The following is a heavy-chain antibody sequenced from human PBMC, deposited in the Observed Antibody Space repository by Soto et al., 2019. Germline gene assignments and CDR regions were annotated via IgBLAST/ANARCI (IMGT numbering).Heavy chain of an antibody. CDR1: GYTFTSYG. Sequence: ASVKVSCKASGYTFTSYGISWVRQAPGQGLEWMGWISVYNGNTNYAQKLQGRVTMTTDTSTSTAYMELRSLRSEDTAVYYCASGWFREFVCYFDYWGQGNLVTVSS. J-gene: IGHJ4*02. D-gene: IGHD3-10*01. V-gene: IGHV1-18*01. CDR3: ASGWFREFVCYFDY. CDR2: ISVYNGNT.